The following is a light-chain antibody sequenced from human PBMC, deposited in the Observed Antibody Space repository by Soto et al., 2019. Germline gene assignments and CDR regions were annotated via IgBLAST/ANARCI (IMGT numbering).Light chain of an antibody. V-gene: IGKV3-15*01. Sequence: EIVMTRSPATLSVSPGERATLSCRASHRVSSYLAWYQQKPGQAPRLLIFATSTRATGIPARFSGSGSGTEFTLTISSLQSEDFAVYYCQQYNNWPLTFGGGTKVDIK. CDR1: HRVSSY. CDR3: QQYNNWPLT. J-gene: IGKJ4*01. CDR2: ATS.